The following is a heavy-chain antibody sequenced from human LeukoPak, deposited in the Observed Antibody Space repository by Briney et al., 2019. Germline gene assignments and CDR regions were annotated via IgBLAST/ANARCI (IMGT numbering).Heavy chain of an antibody. D-gene: IGHD4-17*01. CDR1: GYTFTNYG. CDR2: ISAYNGNT. V-gene: IGHV1-18*01. Sequence: VSVKVSCKASGYTFTNYGISWVRQAPGQGLEWMGWISAYNGNTNYAQNLQGRVTVTTDTSTSTAYMELRSLRSDDTAVYYCARSKGGGYGDHYLSPNWGQGTLVTVSS. J-gene: IGHJ4*02. CDR3: ARSKGGGYGDHYLSPN.